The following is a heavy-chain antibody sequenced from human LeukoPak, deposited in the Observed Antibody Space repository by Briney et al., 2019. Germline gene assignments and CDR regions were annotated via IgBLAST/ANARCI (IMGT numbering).Heavy chain of an antibody. D-gene: IGHD3-16*02. J-gene: IGHJ4*02. V-gene: IGHV3-11*04. CDR3: ARDSPYVWGSYRHFDY. Sequence: GGSLRLSCAASGFTFSDYYMSWIRQAPGKGLEWVSYISSSGSTIYYADSVKGRFTISRDNAKNSLYLQMNSLRAEDTAVYYCARDSPYVWGSYRHFDYWGQGTLVTVFS. CDR1: GFTFSDYY. CDR2: ISSSGSTI.